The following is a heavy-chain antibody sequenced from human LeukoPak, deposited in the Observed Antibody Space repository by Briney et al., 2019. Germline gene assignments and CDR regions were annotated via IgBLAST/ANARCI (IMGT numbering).Heavy chain of an antibody. Sequence: GGSLRLSCAASGFTVSSNYMSWVRQAPGKGLEWVSVIYSGGSTYYADSVKGRFTISRDNSKNTLYLQMNSLRAEDTAVYYCAATSPLAAPGQFDYWGQGTLVTVSS. J-gene: IGHJ4*02. V-gene: IGHV3-53*01. CDR1: GFTVSSNY. D-gene: IGHD6-13*01. CDR2: IYSGGST. CDR3: AATSPLAAPGQFDY.